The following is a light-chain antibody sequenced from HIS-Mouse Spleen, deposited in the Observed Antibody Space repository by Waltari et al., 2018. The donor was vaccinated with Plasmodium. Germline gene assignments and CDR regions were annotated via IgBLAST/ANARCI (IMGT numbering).Light chain of an antibody. CDR3: QAWDSSTVV. Sequence: SYELTQPPSVSVSPGQTASLTRSGDKLGSKFACWYQQKPGQSPVLVIYQDSKRPSGIPERFSGSNSGNTATLTISGTQAMDEADYYCQAWDSSTVVFGGGTKLTVL. CDR2: QDS. V-gene: IGLV3-1*01. J-gene: IGLJ2*01. CDR1: KLGSKF.